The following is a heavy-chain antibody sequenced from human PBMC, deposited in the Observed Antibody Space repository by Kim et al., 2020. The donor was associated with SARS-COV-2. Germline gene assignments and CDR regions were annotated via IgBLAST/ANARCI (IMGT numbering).Heavy chain of an antibody. D-gene: IGHD6-13*01. CDR1: GGTFSSYA. CDR2: IIPIFGTA. CDR3: ARGGHGSSWFLNWFDP. V-gene: IGHV1-69*13. Sequence: SVKVSCKASGGTFSSYAISWVRQAPGQGLEWMGGIIPIFGTANYAQKFQGRVTITADESTSTAYMELSSLRSEDTAVYYCARGGHGSSWFLNWFDPWGQGTLVTVSS. J-gene: IGHJ5*02.